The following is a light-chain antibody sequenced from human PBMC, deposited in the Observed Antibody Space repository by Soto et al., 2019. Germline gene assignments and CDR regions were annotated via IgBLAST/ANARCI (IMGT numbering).Light chain of an antibody. Sequence: DIQITQSPSSVSASVGDRVTVTCRASQGISSWLAWYQQKPGKAPKLLMYAASSWQSGVPSRFSGRGSVTDVTVTISSLQPEHCATYYCQQANSFPLTCGEGTKLDIK. V-gene: IGKV1D-12*01. CDR3: QQANSFPLT. CDR2: AAS. J-gene: IGKJ4*01. CDR1: QGISSW.